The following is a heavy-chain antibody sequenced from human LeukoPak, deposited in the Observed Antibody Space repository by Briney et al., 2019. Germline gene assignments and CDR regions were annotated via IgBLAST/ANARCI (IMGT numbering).Heavy chain of an antibody. D-gene: IGHD3-22*01. CDR2: INPNSGGT. CDR3: ARNYYDSSGYYYRSPSWFDP. Sequence: VASVKVSCKASGYTFTGYYMHWVRQAPGQGLEWMGWINPNSGGTNYAQKFQGRVTMTRDTSISTAYMELSRLRSDDTAVYYCARNYYDSSGYYYRSPSWFDPWGQGTLVTVSS. V-gene: IGHV1-2*02. J-gene: IGHJ5*02. CDR1: GYTFTGYY.